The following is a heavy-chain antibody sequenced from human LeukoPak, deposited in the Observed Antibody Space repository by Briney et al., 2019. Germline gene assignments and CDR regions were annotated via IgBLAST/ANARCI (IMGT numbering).Heavy chain of an antibody. CDR3: ARTSWGVSGTVGLFDY. V-gene: IGHV4-59*01. Sequence: SETLSLTCTVSGGSISSYYWSWIRQPPGKGLEWIGYIYYSGSTNYNPSLKSRVTISVDTSKNQFSLKLSSVTAADTAVYYCARTSWGVSGTVGLFDYWGQGTLVTVSS. D-gene: IGHD6-13*01. J-gene: IGHJ4*02. CDR1: GGSISSYY. CDR2: IYYSGST.